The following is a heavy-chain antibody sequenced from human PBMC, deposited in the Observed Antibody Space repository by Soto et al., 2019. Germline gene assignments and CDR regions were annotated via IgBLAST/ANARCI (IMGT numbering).Heavy chain of an antibody. J-gene: IGHJ6*02. CDR2: IWYDGSNK. V-gene: IGHV3-33*01. Sequence: PGGSLRLSCAASGFTFSSYGMHWVRQAPGKGLEWVAVIWYDGSNKYYADSVKGRFTISRDNSKNTLYLQMNSLRAEDTAVYYCAGGGLYDFWSGYPFPTYYYYVMDVWGQGTTVTVSS. CDR1: GFTFSSYG. CDR3: AGGGLYDFWSGYPFPTYYYYVMDV. D-gene: IGHD3-3*01.